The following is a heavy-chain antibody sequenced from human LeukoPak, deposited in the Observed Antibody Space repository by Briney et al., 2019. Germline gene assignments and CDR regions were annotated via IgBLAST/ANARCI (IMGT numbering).Heavy chain of an antibody. CDR2: IYYSGST. D-gene: IGHD6-13*01. J-gene: IGHJ4*02. Sequence: PSETLSLTCSVSGGSFSSYYWSWIRQPPGKGLEWIGYIYYSGSTNYNPSLKSRVTISVDTSKNQFSLKLSSVTAADTAVYYCAREDRYSSSSIDYWGQGTLVTVSS. V-gene: IGHV4-59*01. CDR1: GGSFSSYY. CDR3: AREDRYSSSSIDY.